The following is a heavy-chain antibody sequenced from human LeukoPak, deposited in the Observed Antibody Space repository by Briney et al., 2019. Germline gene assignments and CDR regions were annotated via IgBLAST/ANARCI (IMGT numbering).Heavy chain of an antibody. Sequence: SETLSLTCAVSGGSISSYYWSWIRQPPGKGLEWIGYIYYSGSTKYNPSLKSRVTISVDTSKNQFSLKLSSVTAADTAVYYCGSGSYYFDYWGQGTLVTVST. J-gene: IGHJ4*02. CDR3: GSGSYYFDY. D-gene: IGHD3-10*01. CDR2: IYYSGST. V-gene: IGHV4-59*08. CDR1: GGSISSYY.